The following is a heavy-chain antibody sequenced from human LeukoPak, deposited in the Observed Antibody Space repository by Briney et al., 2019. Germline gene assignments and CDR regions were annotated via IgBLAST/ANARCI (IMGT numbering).Heavy chain of an antibody. CDR1: GGSISSYY. Sequence: PSETLSLTCTVSGGSISSYYWSWIRQPPGKGLEWIGYIYYSESTNYNPSLKSRVTISVDTSKNQFSLKLSSVTAADTAVYYCARARHSYGSYYFDYWGQGTLVTVSS. CDR3: ARARHSYGSYYFDY. V-gene: IGHV4-59*01. CDR2: IYYSEST. D-gene: IGHD5-18*01. J-gene: IGHJ4*02.